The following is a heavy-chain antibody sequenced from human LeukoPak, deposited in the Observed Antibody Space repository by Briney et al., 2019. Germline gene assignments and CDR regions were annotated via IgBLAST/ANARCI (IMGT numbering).Heavy chain of an antibody. D-gene: IGHD3-22*01. V-gene: IGHV7-4-1*02. CDR1: GYTFTTYN. CDR2: INTNTGNP. CDR3: ASEYYYDSSGAFDP. Sequence: ASVKVSCKASGYTFTTYNINWVRQAPGQGLEWMGWINTNTGNPTYAQGFTGRFVFSLDTSVSTAYLQISSLKAEDTAVYYCASEYYYDSSGAFDPWGQGTLVTVSS. J-gene: IGHJ5*02.